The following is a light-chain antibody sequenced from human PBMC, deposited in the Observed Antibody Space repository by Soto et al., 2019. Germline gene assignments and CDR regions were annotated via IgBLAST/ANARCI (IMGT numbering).Light chain of an antibody. V-gene: IGLV2-14*01. CDR3: TSFAGSGTYV. J-gene: IGLJ1*01. CDR2: DVT. CDR1: SSDVGGYNY. Sequence: QSALTQPASVSGSPGQSIAISCTGTSSDVGGYNYVSWYQQHPGKAPKLIIFDVTNRPSGVSDRFSGSKSGSTASLTISGLXADDEADYYCTSFAGSGTYVFGTGTKVTVL.